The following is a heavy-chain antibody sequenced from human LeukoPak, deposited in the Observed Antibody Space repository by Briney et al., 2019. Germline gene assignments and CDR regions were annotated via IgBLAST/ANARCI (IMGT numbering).Heavy chain of an antibody. J-gene: IGHJ4*02. D-gene: IGHD1-1*01. CDR2: IHYSGDS. CDR3: ARDLELERNRWNYFES. V-gene: IGHV4-59*01. Sequence: PSETLSLTCTVSGGSISSFSWSWIRQPPGKGLEWIGSIHYSGDSKYNPSLKSRVSLSIDMSKEQFSLRLSSVTAADTAVYYCARDLELERNRWNYFESWGQGTLVTVSS. CDR1: GGSISSFS.